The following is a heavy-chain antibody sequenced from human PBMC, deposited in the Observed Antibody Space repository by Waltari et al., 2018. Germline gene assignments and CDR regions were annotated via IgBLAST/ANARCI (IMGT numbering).Heavy chain of an antibody. D-gene: IGHD2-15*01. CDR1: GGTFSSYA. CDR3: ASTATYYFDY. CDR2: IIPILGTA. Sequence: QVQLVQSGAEVKKPGSSVKVSCKASGGTFSSYAISWVRQAPGQGLEWKGGIIPILGTANYAQQGQGRVTITADESTSTAYMELSSLRSEDTAVYYCASTATYYFDYWGQGTLVTVSS. V-gene: IGHV1-69*12. J-gene: IGHJ4*02.